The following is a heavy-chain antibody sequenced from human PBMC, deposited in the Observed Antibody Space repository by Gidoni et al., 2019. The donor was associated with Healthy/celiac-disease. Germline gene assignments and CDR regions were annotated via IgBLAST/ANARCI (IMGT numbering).Heavy chain of an antibody. D-gene: IGHD6-13*01. J-gene: IGHJ1*01. CDR3: ARDKEYSSSWYCYFQH. Sequence: QVQLVESGGGVVQPGRSLRLSCAASGCPFSSYAMHWVRQAPGKGLEWVAVISYDGSNKYYADSVKGRFTISRDNSKNTLYLQMNSLRAEDTAVYYCARDKEYSSSWYCYFQHWGQGTLVTVSS. V-gene: IGHV3-30-3*01. CDR2: ISYDGSNK. CDR1: GCPFSSYA.